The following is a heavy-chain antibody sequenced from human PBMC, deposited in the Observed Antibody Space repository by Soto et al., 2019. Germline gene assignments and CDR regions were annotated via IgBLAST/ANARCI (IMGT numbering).Heavy chain of an antibody. CDR3: ARWPQPRYTADPYAVDV. Sequence: QVHLVQSGTEVKKPGSSVKVSCKASGGTFSSSGFSWVRQAPGQGLEWMGMIVPSLDTTNYAQKFQARVTITADEVTSTAYMELRSLSSEDTAVYYCARWPQPRYTADPYAVDVWGQGTWVIVSS. J-gene: IGHJ6*02. V-gene: IGHV1-69*11. CDR1: GGTFSSSG. CDR2: IVPSLDTT. D-gene: IGHD3-16*02.